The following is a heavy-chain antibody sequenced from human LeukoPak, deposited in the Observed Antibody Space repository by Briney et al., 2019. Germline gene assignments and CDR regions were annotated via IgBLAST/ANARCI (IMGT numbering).Heavy chain of an antibody. CDR2: INGDVSTS. J-gene: IGHJ4*02. CDR1: TFTFSTYW. D-gene: IGHD3-10*01. V-gene: IGHV3-74*01. Sequence: AGGSLRLSCEAATFTFSTYWMHWVRHAPGNGLVSVSYINGDVSTSNYADSVKGRLTISRDNAKNTLYLQMNSLRAEDTAVYYCATGSGTYYDSWGQGTLVTVSS. CDR3: ATGSGTYYDS.